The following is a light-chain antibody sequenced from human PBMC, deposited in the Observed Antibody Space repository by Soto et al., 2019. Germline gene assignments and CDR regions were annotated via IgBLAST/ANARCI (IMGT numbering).Light chain of an antibody. CDR3: HQYGSSAPYT. V-gene: IGKV3-20*01. CDR1: QSVTSTY. J-gene: IGKJ2*01. CDR2: GAS. Sequence: EIVLTQSPGTLSLSPGERATLSCRASQSVTSTYLAWYQQKPGQAPRLLIYGASSRATGIPDRFSGSGSGTDFTLTISRLEPEDFAVDHCHQYGSSAPYTFGQGTKLEIK.